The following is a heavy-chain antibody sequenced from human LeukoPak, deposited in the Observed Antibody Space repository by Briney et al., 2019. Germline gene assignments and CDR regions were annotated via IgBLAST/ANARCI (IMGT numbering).Heavy chain of an antibody. CDR2: IAYDGSNK. V-gene: IGHV3-30-3*01. J-gene: IGHJ4*02. CDR1: GLTFSSYA. CDR3: ARGDHCSGGSCDSGAPRY. Sequence: GGSLRLSCAASGLTFSSYAMHWVRQAPGKGLEWVAVIAYDGSNKFYADSVKGRFTISRDNSKNTLYLQMDSLRAEDTAVYYCARGDHCSGGSCDSGAPRYWGQGTLVTVSS. D-gene: IGHD2-15*01.